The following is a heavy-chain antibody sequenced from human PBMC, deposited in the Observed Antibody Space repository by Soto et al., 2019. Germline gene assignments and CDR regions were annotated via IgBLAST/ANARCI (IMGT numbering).Heavy chain of an antibody. Sequence: ESLSLACSVYGASFSGYYWSWIRQPPGKGLEWIGEINHSGSTNYNPSLKSRVTISVDTSKNQFSLKLSSVTAADKAVYYCARGESRPYGLPDYWGQGTLVTVSS. CDR3: ARGESRPYGLPDY. J-gene: IGHJ4*02. CDR2: INHSGST. CDR1: GASFSGYY. V-gene: IGHV4-34*01. D-gene: IGHD2-21*01.